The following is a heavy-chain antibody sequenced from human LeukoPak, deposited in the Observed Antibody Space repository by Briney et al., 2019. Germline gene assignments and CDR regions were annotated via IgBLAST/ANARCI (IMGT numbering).Heavy chain of an antibody. D-gene: IGHD5-18*01. V-gene: IGHV3-23*01. CDR3: AKYTAMVPPYYGMDV. Sequence: GGSLRLSCAASGFTFSSIAMTWVRQAPGKGLERASSIRGPGDTTYYADSVKGRFTISRDNSKNTLYLQMNSLRAEDTAVYYCAKYTAMVPPYYGMDVWGQGTTVTVSS. CDR2: IRGPGDTT. CDR1: GFTFSSIA. J-gene: IGHJ6*02.